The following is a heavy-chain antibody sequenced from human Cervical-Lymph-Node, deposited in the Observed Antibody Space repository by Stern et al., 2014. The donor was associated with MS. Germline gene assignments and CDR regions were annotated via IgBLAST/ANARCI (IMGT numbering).Heavy chain of an antibody. CDR3: ATDRDDFRSGYSAPTKGYGLDV. J-gene: IGHJ6*02. D-gene: IGHD3-3*01. CDR2: FDPEDGET. CDR1: GYTLTELS. Sequence: MQLGESGAEVKKPGASVKVSCKVSGYTLTELSMHWVRQAPGKGLEWMGGFDPEDGETLYAQKFQGRVTMTEDTSTDTAYMELSSLRSEDTAVYYCATDRDDFRSGYSAPTKGYGLDVWGQGTTVTVTS. V-gene: IGHV1-24*01.